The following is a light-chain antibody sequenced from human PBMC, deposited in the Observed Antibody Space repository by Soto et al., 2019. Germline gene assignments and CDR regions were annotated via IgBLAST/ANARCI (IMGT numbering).Light chain of an antibody. Sequence: DIQMTHSPSSVSASVGDRITITCRASQDIGGRLAWFQQKPGKAPKLLIYKASTLKSGVPSRFSGSGSGAEFTLTISSLQPDDFATYYCQQYNTYPWTFGQGTKVDIK. J-gene: IGKJ1*01. CDR3: QQYNTYPWT. V-gene: IGKV1-5*03. CDR2: KAS. CDR1: QDIGGR.